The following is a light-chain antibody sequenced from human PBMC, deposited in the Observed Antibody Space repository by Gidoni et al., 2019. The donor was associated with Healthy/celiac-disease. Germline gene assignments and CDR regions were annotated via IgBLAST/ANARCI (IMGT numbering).Light chain of an antibody. Sequence: IVLTQSPGPLSLSPGERATLSCTASQSVTSSYLAWYQQKPGQAPRLLIYGASSRATGIPDRFSGSGSGTDFTLTISRLEPEDFAVYYCQQYGSSPPVTFXQXTRLXIK. J-gene: IGKJ5*01. CDR2: GAS. CDR3: QQYGSSPPVT. CDR1: QSVTSSY. V-gene: IGKV3-20*01.